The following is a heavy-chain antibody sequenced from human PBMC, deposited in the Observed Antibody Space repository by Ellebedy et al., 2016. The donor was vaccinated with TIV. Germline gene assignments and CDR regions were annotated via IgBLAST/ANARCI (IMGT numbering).Heavy chain of an antibody. D-gene: IGHD2-2*01. CDR3: ARRLGYCSSTSCYAWFDP. V-gene: IGHV4-59*08. Sequence: GSLRLSCTVSGGSISSYYWSWIRQPPGKGLEWIGYIYYSGSTNYNPSLKSRVTISVDTSKNQFSLKLSSVTAADTAVYYCARRLGYCSSTSCYAWFDPWGQGTLVTVSS. J-gene: IGHJ5*02. CDR2: IYYSGST. CDR1: GGSISSYY.